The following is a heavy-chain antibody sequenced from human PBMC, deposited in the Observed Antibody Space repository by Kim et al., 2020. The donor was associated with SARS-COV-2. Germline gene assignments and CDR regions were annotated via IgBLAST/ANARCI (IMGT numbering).Heavy chain of an antibody. CDR1: GFTFSRYS. V-gene: IGHV3-21*01. CDR3: ARAPPVEQQLVFVDY. CDR2: ISSSSSYI. J-gene: IGHJ4*02. Sequence: GGSLRLSCAASGFTFSRYSMNWVRQAPGKGLEWVSSISSSSSYIYYADSVKGRFTISRDNAKNSLYLKMNSLRAEDTAVYYCARAPPVEQQLVFVDYWGQGALVTVSS. D-gene: IGHD6-13*01.